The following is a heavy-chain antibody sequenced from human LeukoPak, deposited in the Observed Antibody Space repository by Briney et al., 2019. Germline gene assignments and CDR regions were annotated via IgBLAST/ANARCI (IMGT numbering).Heavy chain of an antibody. V-gene: IGHV4-39*01. D-gene: IGHD4-11*01. CDR3: ARHFVPRTVTKTGRWFDP. CDR2: IYYSGST. Sequence: SETLSLTCAVSGGSISGSPYYWGWIRQPPGKGLEWIGSIYYSGSTYYNPSLKSRVTISVDTSKNQFSLRLSSVTAADTAMYYCARHFVPRTVTKTGRWFDPWGQGTLVTVSS. CDR1: GGSISGSPYY. J-gene: IGHJ5*02.